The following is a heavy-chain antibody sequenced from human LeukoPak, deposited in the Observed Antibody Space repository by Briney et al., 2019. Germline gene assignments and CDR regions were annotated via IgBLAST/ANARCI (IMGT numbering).Heavy chain of an antibody. Sequence: SETLSLTCTVSGGSISSSSYCWGWIRQPPGRGLEWIGSIYHSESTFYNPSLKSRVTISVDTSKNQFSLKLNSLTAADTAVYYCASRLAAAAAEYFQHWGQGTLVTVSS. V-gene: IGHV4-39*01. CDR2: IYHSEST. CDR1: GGSISSSSYC. CDR3: ASRLAAAAAEYFQH. J-gene: IGHJ1*01. D-gene: IGHD6-25*01.